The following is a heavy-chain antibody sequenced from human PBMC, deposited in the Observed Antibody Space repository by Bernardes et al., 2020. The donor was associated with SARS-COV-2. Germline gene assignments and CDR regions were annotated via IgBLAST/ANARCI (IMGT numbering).Heavy chain of an antibody. CDR2: INQDRDEK. Sequence: GGSLRLSFAPSGFPFSTYWMSWFRQAPGKGLEWVANINQDRDEKYYVDSVKGRFTISRDNTKNSLYLQMNSLRAEDTALYYCARDYSGGSCKDYWGQGTLVTVAS. CDR3: ARDYSGGSCKDY. CDR1: GFPFSTYW. D-gene: IGHD1-26*01. J-gene: IGHJ4*02. V-gene: IGHV3-7*01.